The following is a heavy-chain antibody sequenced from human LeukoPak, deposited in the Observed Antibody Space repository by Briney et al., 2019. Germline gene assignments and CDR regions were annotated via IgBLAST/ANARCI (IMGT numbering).Heavy chain of an antibody. D-gene: IGHD5-12*01. CDR3: ARVRAYANFVGNFDL. V-gene: IGHV4-4*07. J-gene: IGHJ2*01. CDR2: IWTTGST. Sequence: PSETLSLTCTVPGGSISSHYWSWIRHTPGERLECLGRIWTTGSTAYNPSYKSRLTMSIDKSKNQFSLKLTSMTAADTAVYYCARVRAYANFVGNFDLWGRGALVTVSS. CDR1: GGSISSHY.